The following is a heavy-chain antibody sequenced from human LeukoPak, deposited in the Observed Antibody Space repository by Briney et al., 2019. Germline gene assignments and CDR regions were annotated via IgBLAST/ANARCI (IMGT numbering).Heavy chain of an antibody. V-gene: IGHV1-46*01. CDR2: INPSGGST. J-gene: IGHJ4*02. Sequence: ASVKVSCKASGYTFTSYYMHWVRQAPGQGLEWMGIINPSGGSTSYAQKFQGRVTMTRDTSTSTVYMELSSLRSEDMAVYYCARDPKPYYYDSSGYYPFDYWGQGTLVTVSS. CDR3: ARDPKPYYYDSSGYYPFDY. D-gene: IGHD3-22*01. CDR1: GYTFTSYY.